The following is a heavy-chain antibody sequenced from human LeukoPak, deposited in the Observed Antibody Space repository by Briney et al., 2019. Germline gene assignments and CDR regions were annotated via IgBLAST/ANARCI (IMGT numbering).Heavy chain of an antibody. J-gene: IGHJ4*02. CDR1: GGSISSYY. Sequence: SETPSLTCTVSGGSISSYYWSWIRQPAGKGLEWIGRIYTSGSTNYNPSLRSRVTMSVDTSKNQFSLKLSSVTAADTAVYYCARESSSWFSYYFDYWGQGTLATVSS. CDR2: IYTSGST. V-gene: IGHV4-4*07. D-gene: IGHD6-13*01. CDR3: ARESSSWFSYYFDY.